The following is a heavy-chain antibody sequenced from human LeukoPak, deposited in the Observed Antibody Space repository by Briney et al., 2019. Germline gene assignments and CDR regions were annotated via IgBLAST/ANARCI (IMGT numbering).Heavy chain of an antibody. J-gene: IGHJ4*02. Sequence: GGSLRLSCAASGFTFSSYAMSWVRQAPGKGLEWVSAISGSGGSTYYADSVKGRFTISRDNSKNTLYLQINSLRAEDTAVYYCAKDRAVGATPGGYFDYWGQGTLVTVS. V-gene: IGHV3-23*01. CDR1: GFTFSSYA. CDR2: ISGSGGST. D-gene: IGHD1-26*01. CDR3: AKDRAVGATPGGYFDY.